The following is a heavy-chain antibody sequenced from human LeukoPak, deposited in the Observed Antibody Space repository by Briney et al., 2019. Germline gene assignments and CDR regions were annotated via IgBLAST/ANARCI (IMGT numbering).Heavy chain of an antibody. Sequence: PGGSLRLSCSASGFIFNTFGMNWVRQAPGKGLEWVSSITSTTTYTYYADSVKGRFTISRDNAKNSLFLQMNSLRAEDTAVYYCARDTSSVVVYYYYMDVWGKGTTVTVSS. CDR1: GFIFNTFG. J-gene: IGHJ6*03. D-gene: IGHD2-2*01. CDR2: ITSTTTYT. CDR3: ARDTSSVVVYYYYMDV. V-gene: IGHV3-21*01.